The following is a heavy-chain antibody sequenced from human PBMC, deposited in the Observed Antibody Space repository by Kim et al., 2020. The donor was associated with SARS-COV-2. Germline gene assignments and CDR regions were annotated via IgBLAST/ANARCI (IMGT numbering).Heavy chain of an antibody. J-gene: IGHJ4*02. Sequence: GESLKISCKGSGYSFTSYWISWVRQMPGKGLEWMGRIDPSDSYTNYSPSFQGHVTISADKSISTAYLQWSSLKASDTAMYYCASRGISSSSQIGIDYWGQGTLVTVSS. CDR3: ASRGISSSSQIGIDY. V-gene: IGHV5-10-1*01. D-gene: IGHD6-6*01. CDR1: GYSFTSYW. CDR2: IDPSDSYT.